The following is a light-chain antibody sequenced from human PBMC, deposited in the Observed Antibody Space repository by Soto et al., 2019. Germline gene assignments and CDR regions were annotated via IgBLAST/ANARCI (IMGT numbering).Light chain of an antibody. J-gene: IGKJ5*01. CDR3: QQYYSTIT. Sequence: DIVMTQSPDSLSVSLCERATINCKSIQTFLYSSNNKNYLAWYQQRPGQPPKLLIYWASTRESGVPDRFSGSGSGTDFTLTISSLQAEDVAVYYCQQYYSTITFGQGTRLEIK. V-gene: IGKV4-1*01. CDR1: QTFLYSSNNKNY. CDR2: WAS.